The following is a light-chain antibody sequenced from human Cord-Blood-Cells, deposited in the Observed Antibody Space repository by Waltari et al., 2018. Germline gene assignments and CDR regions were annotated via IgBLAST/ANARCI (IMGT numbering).Light chain of an antibody. V-gene: IGLV2-14*01. J-gene: IGLJ1*01. CDR1: SSDVCGYNY. Sequence: SALTQPASVSGSPGQSITISCTGTSSDVCGYNYVSWYQQHPGKAPKLMYYEVSNRPSGVFNRFSCSKSGNTASLTISGLQAKDEADYYCSSYTSSSTYVFGTGTKVTVL. CDR2: EVS. CDR3: SSYTSSSTYV.